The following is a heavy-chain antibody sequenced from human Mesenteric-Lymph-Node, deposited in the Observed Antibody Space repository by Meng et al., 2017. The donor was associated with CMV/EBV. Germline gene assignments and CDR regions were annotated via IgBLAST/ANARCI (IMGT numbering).Heavy chain of an antibody. CDR3: ARVGGLGYCSSTSCYGGYGMDV. D-gene: IGHD2-2*01. V-gene: IGHV4-4*02. CDR2: ISHSGST. CDR1: NW. J-gene: IGHJ6*02. Sequence: NWGSWGRQPPGKGLEWIGEISHSGSTNYNPSLKSRVTISVDKSKNQFSLKLSSVTAADTAVYYCARVGGLGYCSSTSCYGGYGMDVWGQGTTVTVSS.